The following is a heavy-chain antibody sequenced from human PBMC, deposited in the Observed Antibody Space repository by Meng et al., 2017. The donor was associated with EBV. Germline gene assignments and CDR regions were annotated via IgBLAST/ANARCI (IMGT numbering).Heavy chain of an antibody. CDR3: AKSMSSTPGVVDY. CDR2: IYDGGTT. Sequence: QVRQHRAGPGRVKPSRPLSLPCPVSGASRIGGNDHWSWIRPPPEKELQWIGYIYDGGTTIYNPSLKSRVTILVVSSKNQFSLKLSSVTTADTAVYYCAKSMSSTPGVVDYWGQGTLVTVSS. J-gene: IGHJ4*02. CDR1: GASRIGGNDH. D-gene: IGHD3-10*01. V-gene: IGHV4-61*01.